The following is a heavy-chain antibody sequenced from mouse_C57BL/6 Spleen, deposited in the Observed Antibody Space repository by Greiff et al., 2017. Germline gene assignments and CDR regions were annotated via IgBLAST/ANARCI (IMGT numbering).Heavy chain of an antibody. CDR3: AREDGSSHWYFDV. CDR1: GYTFTSYG. D-gene: IGHD1-1*01. J-gene: IGHJ1*03. Sequence: QVQLQQSGAELARPGASVKLSCKASGYTFTSYGISWVKQRTGQGLEWIGEIYPRSGNTYYNEKFKGKATLTADKSSSTAYMELRSLPSEDSAVYFCAREDGSSHWYFDVWGTGTTVTVSS. CDR2: IYPRSGNT. V-gene: IGHV1-81*01.